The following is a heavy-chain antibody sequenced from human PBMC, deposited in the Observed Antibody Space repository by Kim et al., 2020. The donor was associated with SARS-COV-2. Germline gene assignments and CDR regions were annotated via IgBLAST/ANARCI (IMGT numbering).Heavy chain of an antibody. Sequence: DGRSTDYSDSVKSRLTISRDNAENTMYFQMHSLGAEDTAVYYCIRAYDSWGQGTLVTVS. CDR2: DGRST. V-gene: IGHV3-74*01. D-gene: IGHD3-16*01. CDR3: IRAYDS. J-gene: IGHJ4*02.